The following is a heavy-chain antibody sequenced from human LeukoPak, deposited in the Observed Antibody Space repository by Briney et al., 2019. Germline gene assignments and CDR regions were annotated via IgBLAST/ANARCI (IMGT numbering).Heavy chain of an antibody. CDR3: ARGDGYRPYFDY. CDR2: IYYSRSS. V-gene: IGHV4-61*01. Sequence: PSETLSLTCTVSGGSVSSGSYYWICIRQPPGKGLEWIVNIYYSRSSNYNPSLKSRVTISADTAKNQVSLRLSSVTAADTAVYYCARGDGYRPYFDYWGQGTLVTVSS. J-gene: IGHJ4*02. CDR1: GGSVSSGSYY. D-gene: IGHD5-24*01.